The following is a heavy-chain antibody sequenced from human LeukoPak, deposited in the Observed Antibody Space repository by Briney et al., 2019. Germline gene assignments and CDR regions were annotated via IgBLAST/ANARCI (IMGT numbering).Heavy chain of an antibody. Sequence: AASVKVSCKASGGTFSSYAISWVRQAPGQGLEWMGGIIPIFGTANYAQKFQGRVTITADESTSTAYMELSSLRSEDTAVYYCARSPDCWTKTYYYGSGSYDAFDIWGQGTMVTVSS. D-gene: IGHD3-10*01. V-gene: IGHV1-69*13. CDR1: GGTFSSYA. CDR2: IIPIFGTA. CDR3: ARSPDCWTKTYYYGSGSYDAFDI. J-gene: IGHJ3*02.